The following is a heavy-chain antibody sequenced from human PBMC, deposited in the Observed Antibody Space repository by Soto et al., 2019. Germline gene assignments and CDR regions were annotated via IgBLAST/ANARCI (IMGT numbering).Heavy chain of an antibody. V-gene: IGHV3-23*01. J-gene: IGHJ4*02. CDR3: AKDLPDSGYSDPSNFDY. D-gene: IGHD5-12*01. CDR2: ISGSGGST. Sequence: EVQLLESGGGLVQPGGSLRLSCAASGFTFSSYAMSWVRQAPGKGLEWVSAISGSGGSTYYADSVKGRFTISRDNSKNTLYLQMNSLRAEDTAVYYCAKDLPDSGYSDPSNFDYWGQGTLVTVSS. CDR1: GFTFSSYA.